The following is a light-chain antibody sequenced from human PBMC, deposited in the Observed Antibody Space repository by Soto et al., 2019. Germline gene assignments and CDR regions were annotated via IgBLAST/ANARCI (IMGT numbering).Light chain of an antibody. J-gene: IGLJ1*01. V-gene: IGLV4-69*01. CDR2: LNSDGSH. Sequence: QLVLTQSPSASASLGASVKLTCTLSSGHSSYAIAWHQQQPEKGPRYLMKLNSDGSHSKGDGIPDRFSGSSSGAERYLIISSLQSEYEADYYCQTWGTGIHVFGTGTKLTVL. CDR1: SGHSSYA. CDR3: QTWGTGIHV.